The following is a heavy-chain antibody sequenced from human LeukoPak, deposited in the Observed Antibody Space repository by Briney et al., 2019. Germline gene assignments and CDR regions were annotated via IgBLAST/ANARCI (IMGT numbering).Heavy chain of an antibody. V-gene: IGHV4-61*02. D-gene: IGHD3-22*01. Sequence: PSQTLSLTCTVSGGSISSGSYYWRWIRQPAGKGLEWIGRIYTSGSTYYSASLKSRVTISVDTSKSQFSLKLPSVTAADTAVYYCARDSQYDSSGHAPWGQGILVTVSS. J-gene: IGHJ5*02. CDR2: IYTSGST. CDR1: GGSISSGSYY. CDR3: ARDSQYDSSGHAP.